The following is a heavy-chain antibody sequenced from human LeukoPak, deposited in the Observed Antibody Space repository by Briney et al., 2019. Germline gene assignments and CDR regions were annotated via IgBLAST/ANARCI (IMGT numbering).Heavy chain of an antibody. Sequence: ASVKVSCKASGYTFTGYYMHWVRQAPGQGLEWMGWINPNSGGTNYAQKFQGRVTMTRDTSISTAYMELSRLRSDDTAVYYCARDTYGSGSYYPTTTAGCWGQGTLVTVSS. CDR2: INPNSGGT. J-gene: IGHJ4*02. CDR1: GYTFTGYY. CDR3: ARDTYGSGSYYPTTTAGC. D-gene: IGHD3-10*01. V-gene: IGHV1-2*02.